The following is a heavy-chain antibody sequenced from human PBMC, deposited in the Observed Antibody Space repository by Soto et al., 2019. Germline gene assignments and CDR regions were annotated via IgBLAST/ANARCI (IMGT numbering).Heavy chain of an antibody. Sequence: QVQLVESGGGVVQPGRSLRLSCAASGFTFSSYAMHWVRQAPGKGLEWVAVISYDGSNKYYADSVKGRFTISRDNSKNTLYLQINSLRAEDTAVYYCARGRVIAVADLGYWGQGTLVTVSS. CDR1: GFTFSSYA. V-gene: IGHV3-30-3*01. D-gene: IGHD6-19*01. CDR2: ISYDGSNK. J-gene: IGHJ4*02. CDR3: ARGRVIAVADLGY.